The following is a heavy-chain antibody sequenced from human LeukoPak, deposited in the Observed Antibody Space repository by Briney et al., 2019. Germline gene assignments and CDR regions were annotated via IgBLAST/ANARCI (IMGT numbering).Heavy chain of an antibody. V-gene: IGHV4-59*08. J-gene: IGHJ6*03. D-gene: IGHD3-9*01. CDR1: GGSISSYY. CDR3: ARHRTYYDILTGYSLYYYYYMDV. Sequence: SETLSLTCTVSGGSISSYYWSWIRQTPGKGLEWIGYIYYSGSTNFNPSLKSRVTISVDTSKNQFSLKLSSVTAADTAVYYCARHRTYYDILTGYSLYYYYYMDVWGKGTTVTISS. CDR2: IYYSGST.